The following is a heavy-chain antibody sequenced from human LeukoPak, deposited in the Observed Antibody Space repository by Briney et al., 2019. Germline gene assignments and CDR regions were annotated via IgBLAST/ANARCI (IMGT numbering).Heavy chain of an antibody. CDR1: GYTFTAYD. Sequence: GASVKVSCKASGYTFTAYDLDWVRQAPGQGLEWMGWMNPNSGGTGYAQKFRGRVTMTWRASVSTAYMELSRLTSEDTAVYYCARVSRLEYYGSRGHQDYWGQGTLVTVAS. CDR3: ARVSRLEYYGSRGHQDY. D-gene: IGHD3-22*01. CDR2: MNPNSGGT. V-gene: IGHV1-2*02. J-gene: IGHJ4*02.